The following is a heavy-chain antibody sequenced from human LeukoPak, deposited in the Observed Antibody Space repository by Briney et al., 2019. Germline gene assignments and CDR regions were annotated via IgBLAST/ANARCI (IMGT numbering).Heavy chain of an antibody. CDR2: INANSGGT. V-gene: IGHV1-2*02. J-gene: IGHJ4*02. D-gene: IGHD3-10*01. CDR1: GYTFTGYY. CDR3: ARDGRLLWFGESPYYFDY. Sequence: ASVKVSFKGSGYTFTGYYMHWVRQAPGQGLEWMGWINANSGGTNYAQKFQGRVTMTRDTSISTAYMELSRLRSDDTAVYYCARDGRLLWFGESPYYFDYWGQGTLVTVSS.